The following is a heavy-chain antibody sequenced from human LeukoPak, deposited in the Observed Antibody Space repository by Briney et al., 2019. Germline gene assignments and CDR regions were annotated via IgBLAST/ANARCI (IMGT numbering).Heavy chain of an antibody. Sequence: GGSLRLSCAASGFTVSSKDMNWVRQAPGKGLEWVSLMYSGGSAYYADSVKGRFTISRDSSKNTLYLQMNSLRAEDTAVYYCARATQSAAGYFQHWGQGTLVTVSS. J-gene: IGHJ1*01. D-gene: IGHD6-13*01. CDR1: GFTVSSKD. CDR3: ARATQSAAGYFQH. V-gene: IGHV3-53*01. CDR2: MYSGGSA.